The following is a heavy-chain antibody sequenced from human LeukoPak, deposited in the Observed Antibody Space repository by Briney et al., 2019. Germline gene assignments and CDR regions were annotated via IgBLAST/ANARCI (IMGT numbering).Heavy chain of an antibody. D-gene: IGHD3-10*01. CDR3: AREGSYGSGSYYNLWFDP. V-gene: IGHV4-34*01. Sequence: PSETPSLTCAVYVGSFSGYYWSWIRQPPGKGLEWIGEINHSGSTNYNPSLKSRVTISVDTSKNQFSLKLSSVTAADTAVYYCAREGSYGSGSYYNLWFDPWGQGTLVTVSS. CDR2: INHSGST. J-gene: IGHJ5*02. CDR1: VGSFSGYY.